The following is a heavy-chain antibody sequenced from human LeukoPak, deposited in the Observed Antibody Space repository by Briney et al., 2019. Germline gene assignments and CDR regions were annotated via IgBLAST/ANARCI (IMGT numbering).Heavy chain of an antibody. CDR1: GGSISSSTYY. J-gene: IGHJ6*02. CDR2: IPYSGST. D-gene: IGHD4-17*01. Sequence: SETLSLTCTVSGGSISSSTYYWDWIRQPPGKGLEWIGSIPYSGSTYYNPSLKRRVTISVDTSKNQFSLKLRSVTAADTAVYYCATSPPYGDFHYYYNMDVWGQGTTVTVSS. V-gene: IGHV4-39*01. CDR3: ATSPPYGDFHYYYNMDV.